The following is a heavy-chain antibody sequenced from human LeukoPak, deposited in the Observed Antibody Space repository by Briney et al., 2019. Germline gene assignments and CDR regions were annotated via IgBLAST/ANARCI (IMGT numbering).Heavy chain of an antibody. CDR1: GFTFSDYY. D-gene: IGHD3-10*01. V-gene: IGHV3-11*01. CDR3: ARDRDEPYYYYGMDV. J-gene: IGHJ6*02. CDR2: ISSSGSTI. Sequence: TGGSLRLSCAASGFTFSDYYMSWIRQAPGKGLEWVSYISSSGSTIYCADSVKGRFTISRDNAKNSLYLQMNSLRAEDTAVYYCARDRDEPYYYYGMDVWGQGTTVTVSS.